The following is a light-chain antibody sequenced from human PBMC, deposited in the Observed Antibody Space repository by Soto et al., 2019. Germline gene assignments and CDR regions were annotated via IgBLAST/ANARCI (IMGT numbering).Light chain of an antibody. CDR3: SSYTSGSTSQV. Sequence: QSLLTHPASVSGTPGHSMTISCPGSGSEIGDYNFVSWSQQNPGKAPRRLLYEVTLRASGVSNPFPGSKSGNTASLTISGLQAEDQAHYYCSSYTSGSTSQVVGTGTKVTVL. V-gene: IGLV2-14*01. CDR1: GSEIGDYNF. J-gene: IGLJ1*01. CDR2: EVT.